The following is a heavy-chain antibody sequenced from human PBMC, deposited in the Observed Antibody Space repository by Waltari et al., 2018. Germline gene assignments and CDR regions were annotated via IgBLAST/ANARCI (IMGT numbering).Heavy chain of an antibody. CDR3: ARGLVPPFIATRPGDY. J-gene: IGHJ4*02. D-gene: IGHD6-6*01. CDR1: GYTFTSYD. Sequence: QVQLVQSGAEVKKPGASVKVSCKASGYTFTSYDINWVRQATGQGLEWMGWMNPNRRNTGYAQKFQGRVTITRNTSISTAYMELSSLRSDDTAVYYCARGLVPPFIATRPGDYWRQGTLVTVSS. CDR2: MNPNRRNT. V-gene: IGHV1-8*01.